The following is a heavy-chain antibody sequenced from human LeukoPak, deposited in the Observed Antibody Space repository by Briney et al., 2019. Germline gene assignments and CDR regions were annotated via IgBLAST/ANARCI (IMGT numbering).Heavy chain of an antibody. CDR2: ISSSSSYI. D-gene: IGHD3-9*01. J-gene: IGHJ4*02. CDR3: ARLTKWLLAGVLDY. Sequence: GGSLRLSCAASGFTFSSYSMNWVRQAPGKGLEWVSSISSSSSYIYYADSVKGRFTISRDNAKNSLYLQMNSLRAEDTAVYYCARLTKWLLAGVLDYWGQGTLVTVSS. CDR1: GFTFSSYS. V-gene: IGHV3-21*01.